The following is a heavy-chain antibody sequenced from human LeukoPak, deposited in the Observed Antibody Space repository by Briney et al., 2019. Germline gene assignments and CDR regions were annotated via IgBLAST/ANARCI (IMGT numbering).Heavy chain of an antibody. D-gene: IGHD1-26*01. V-gene: IGHV4-59*08. CDR1: GGSISSYY. CDR2: IYYSGST. CDR3: ARLGPVGALHFDY. Sequence: SETLSLTCTVSGGSISSYYWSWIRQPPGKGLEWIGYIYYSGSTNYNPSLKSRVTISVDTSKNQFSLKLSSVTAADTAVYYCARLGPVGALHFDYWGQGTLVTVSS. J-gene: IGHJ4*02.